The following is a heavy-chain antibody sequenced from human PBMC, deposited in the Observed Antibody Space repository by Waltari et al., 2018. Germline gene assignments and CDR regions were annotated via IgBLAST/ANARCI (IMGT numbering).Heavy chain of an antibody. D-gene: IGHD1-20*01. CDR1: GIHFSNYA. V-gene: IGHV3-23*01. J-gene: IGHJ4*02. CDR2: ITVGDDT. Sequence: EVQLLESGGDVVQPGGSLRLSCSTSGIHFSNYAINWVRLAPWTGLEWVSAITVGDDTYYADSVKGRFTISRDTSKDTVHLQMNGLRAEDTAVYYCATPFYNWDDPLHSWGQGTLVTVSS. CDR3: ATPFYNWDDPLHS.